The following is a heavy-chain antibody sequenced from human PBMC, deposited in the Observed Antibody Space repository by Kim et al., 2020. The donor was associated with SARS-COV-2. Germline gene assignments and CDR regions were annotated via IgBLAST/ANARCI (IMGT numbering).Heavy chain of an antibody. V-gene: IGHV1-46*01. D-gene: IGHD3-10*01. CDR3: ARGLWFGESQDNFDY. CDR1: GYTFTNYY. CDR2: INPSGGST. Sequence: ASVKVSCKASGYTFTNYYMHWVRQAPGQGLEWMGIINPSGGSTSYAQKFQGRVTMTRDTSTSTVYMELSSLRSEDTAVYYCARGLWFGESQDNFDYWGQGTLVTVSS. J-gene: IGHJ4*02.